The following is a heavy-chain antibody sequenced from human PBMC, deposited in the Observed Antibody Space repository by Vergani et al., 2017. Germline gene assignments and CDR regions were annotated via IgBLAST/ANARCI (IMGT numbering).Heavy chain of an antibody. V-gene: IGHV4-59*02. CDR1: GASVNSYY. Sequence: QVKLQESGPGLVKPSETLSLTCTVSGASVNSYYWSWIRQHPGKGLEWMGYVSFRGDTLYDPSVKGRMTISLNTSSNQFSLYLTSVTSADTAVYYCASSRIYYGAGSPDYWGQGTLVTVSS. CDR3: ASSRIYYGAGSPDY. J-gene: IGHJ4*02. CDR2: VSFRGDT. D-gene: IGHD3-10*01.